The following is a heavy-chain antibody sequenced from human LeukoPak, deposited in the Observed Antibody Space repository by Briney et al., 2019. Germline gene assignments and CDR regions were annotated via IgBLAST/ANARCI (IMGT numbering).Heavy chain of an antibody. CDR3: ARVGEYYYGSGSLVN. V-gene: IGHV4-59*01. Sequence: SETLSLTCTVSGGSISSYYWSWIRQLPGKGLEWIGYIYYSGSTNYNPSLKSRVTISENTSKNQFSLRLSPVTAADTAVYYCARVGEYYYGSGSLVNWGQGTLVTVSS. D-gene: IGHD3-10*01. CDR2: IYYSGST. J-gene: IGHJ4*02. CDR1: GGSISSYY.